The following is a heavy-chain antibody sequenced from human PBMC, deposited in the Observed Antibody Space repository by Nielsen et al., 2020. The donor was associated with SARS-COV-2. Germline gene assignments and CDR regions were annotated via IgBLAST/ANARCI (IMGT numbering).Heavy chain of an antibody. CDR2: ISGSGGST. J-gene: IGHJ4*02. Sequence: WIRQPPGKGLEWVSAISGSGGSTYYADSVKGRFTISRDNSKNTLYLQMNSLRAEDTAVYYCAKVNGYYYGSGSYKGSEIDYWGQGTLVTVSS. CDR3: AKVNGYYYGSGSYKGSEIDY. V-gene: IGHV3-23*01. D-gene: IGHD3-10*01.